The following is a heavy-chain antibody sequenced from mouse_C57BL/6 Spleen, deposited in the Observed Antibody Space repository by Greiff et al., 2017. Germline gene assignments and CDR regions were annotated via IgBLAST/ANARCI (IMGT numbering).Heavy chain of an antibody. Sequence: VQLKESGGGLVKPGGSLKLSCAASGFTFSDYGMHWVRQAPEKGLEWVAYISSGSSTIYYADTVKGRFTISRDNAKNTLFLQMTSLRSEDTAMYYCASLLTTVVAPYAMDYWGQGTSVTVSS. CDR1: GFTFSDYG. CDR3: ASLLTTVVAPYAMDY. V-gene: IGHV5-17*01. CDR2: ISSGSSTI. D-gene: IGHD1-1*01. J-gene: IGHJ4*01.